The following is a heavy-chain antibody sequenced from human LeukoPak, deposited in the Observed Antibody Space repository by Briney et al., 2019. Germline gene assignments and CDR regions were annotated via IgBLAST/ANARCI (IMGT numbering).Heavy chain of an antibody. CDR1: GYTFTGYY. J-gene: IGHJ4*02. CDR2: INPNSGGT. D-gene: IGHD2-15*01. Sequence: ASVTVSCTASGYTFTGYYMHWVRQAPGQGLEWMGWINPNSGGTNYAQKFQGRVTMTRDTSISTAYMELSRLRSDDTAVYYCATTRYCSGGSCSPAHWGQGTLVTVSS. CDR3: ATTRYCSGGSCSPAH. V-gene: IGHV1-2*02.